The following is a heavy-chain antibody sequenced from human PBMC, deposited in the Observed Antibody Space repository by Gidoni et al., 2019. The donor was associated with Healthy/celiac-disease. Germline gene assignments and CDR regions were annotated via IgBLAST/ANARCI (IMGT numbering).Heavy chain of an antibody. CDR1: GGSISSYY. CDR2: IYYSGST. D-gene: IGHD6-19*01. V-gene: IGHV4-59*01. CDR3: ARESGPVAGPTLHYYYYGMDV. J-gene: IGHJ6*02. Sequence: VKPSETLSLTCTVSGGSISSYYWSWIRQPPGKGLEWIGYIYYSGSTNYNPSLKSRVTISVDTSKNQFSLKLSSVTAADTAVYYCARESGPVAGPTLHYYYYGMDVWGQGTTVTVSS.